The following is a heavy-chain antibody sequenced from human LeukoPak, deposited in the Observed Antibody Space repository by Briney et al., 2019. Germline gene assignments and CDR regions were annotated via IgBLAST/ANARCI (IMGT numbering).Heavy chain of an antibody. CDR2: ISGNSSYI. J-gene: IGHJ4*02. D-gene: IGHD3-3*01. CDR1: GFIFNSYS. CDR3: ARRRFSGPFDY. Sequence: GGSLRLSCSASGFIFNSYSINWVRQAPGKGLEWVSSISGNSSYIYYADSLKGRFTISRDNAKNSLYLQMNSLRAEDTAVYYCARRRFSGPFDYWGQGTLVTVSS. V-gene: IGHV3-21*01.